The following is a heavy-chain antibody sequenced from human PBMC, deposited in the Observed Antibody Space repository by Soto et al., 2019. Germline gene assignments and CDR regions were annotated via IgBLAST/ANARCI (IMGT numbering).Heavy chain of an antibody. D-gene: IGHD3-22*01. CDR2: IYHSGST. J-gene: IGHJ5*02. Sequence: SETLSLTCAVSGGSISSSNWWSWVRQPPGKGLEWIGEIYHSGSTNYNPSLKSRVTISVDKSKNQFSLKLSSVTAADTAVYYCARSALDYYDSSGYRRPTRWFDPWGQGTLVTVSS. V-gene: IGHV4-4*02. CDR1: GGSISSSNW. CDR3: ARSALDYYDSSGYRRPTRWFDP.